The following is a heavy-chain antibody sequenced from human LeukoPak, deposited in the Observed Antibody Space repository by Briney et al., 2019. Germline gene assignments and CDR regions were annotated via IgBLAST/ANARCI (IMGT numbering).Heavy chain of an antibody. J-gene: IGHJ4*02. Sequence: SETLSLTCTVSGGSISSYYWSWIRQPPGQGLEWIGYIYHSGSTYYNPSLKSRVTISVDRSKNQFSLKLSSVTAADTAVYYCAREGSSSPIDYWGQGTLVTVSS. CDR1: GGSISSYY. D-gene: IGHD6-6*01. V-gene: IGHV4-59*12. CDR2: IYHSGST. CDR3: AREGSSSPIDY.